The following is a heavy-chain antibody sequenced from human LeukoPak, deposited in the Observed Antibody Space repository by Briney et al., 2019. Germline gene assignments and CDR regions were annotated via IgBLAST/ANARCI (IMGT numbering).Heavy chain of an antibody. J-gene: IGHJ6*02. V-gene: IGHV1-18*01. CDR3: ASARVYCSSTSCYSYYYGMDV. Sequence: ASVKVSCKASGYTFTSYGISWVRQAPGQGLEWMGWISAYNGNTNYAQKLQGRVTMNTDTSTSTAYMELRSLRSDDTAVYYCASARVYCSSTSCYSYYYGMDVWGQGTTVTVSS. CDR2: ISAYNGNT. D-gene: IGHD2-2*01. CDR1: GYTFTSYG.